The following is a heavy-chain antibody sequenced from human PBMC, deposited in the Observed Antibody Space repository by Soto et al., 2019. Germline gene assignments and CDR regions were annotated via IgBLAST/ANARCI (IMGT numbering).Heavy chain of an antibody. CDR3: ARGDFWSYYYYGMDV. CDR2: IYYSGST. CDR1: GGSISSGDYY. V-gene: IGHV4-30-4*01. D-gene: IGHD3-3*01. Sequence: SETLSLTCTVSGGSISSGDYYWSWIRQPPGKGLEWIGYIYYSGSTYYNPSLKSRVTISVDTSKNQFSLKLSSVTAADTAVYYCARGDFWSYYYYGMDVWGQGTTVTVSS. J-gene: IGHJ6*02.